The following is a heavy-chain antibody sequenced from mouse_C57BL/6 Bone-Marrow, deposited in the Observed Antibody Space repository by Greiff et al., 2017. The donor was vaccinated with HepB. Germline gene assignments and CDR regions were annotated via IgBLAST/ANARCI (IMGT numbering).Heavy chain of an antibody. CDR2: ISDGGSYT. Sequence: EVQLMESGGGLVKPGGSLKLSCAASGFTFSSYAMSWVRQTPEKRLEWVATISDGGSYTYYPDNVKGRFTISRDNAKNNLYQQMRQLKSEDTAMYYCARGIYYGYEYYAMEYWGKETSVTVSS. V-gene: IGHV5-4*01. J-gene: IGHJ4*01. CDR3: ARGIYYGYEYYAMEY. D-gene: IGHD2-2*01. CDR1: GFTFSSYA.